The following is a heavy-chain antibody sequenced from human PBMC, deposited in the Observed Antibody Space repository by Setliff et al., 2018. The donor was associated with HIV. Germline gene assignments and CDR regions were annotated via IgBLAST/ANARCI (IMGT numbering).Heavy chain of an antibody. D-gene: IGHD5-12*01. V-gene: IGHV3-49*03. CDR2: IRDKTSGGTA. J-gene: IGHJ6*02. CDR1: GFTFGDYA. Sequence: GESLRLSCTGTGFTFGDYATTWFRQAPGKGLEWVGFIRDKTSGGTAEYAASVKGRFTLSRDDSKSVAYLQMNSLKTDDTAVYYCIRGPWRTGMDVWGQGTTVTV. CDR3: IRGPWRTGMDV.